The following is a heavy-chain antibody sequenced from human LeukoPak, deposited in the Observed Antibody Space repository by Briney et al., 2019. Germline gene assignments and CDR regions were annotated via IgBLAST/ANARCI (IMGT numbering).Heavy chain of an antibody. Sequence: SQTLSLTCAVSGGSISSGGYSWSWIRQPPGKGLEWIGYIYHSGSTYYNPSLKSRVTISVGRSKNQFSLKLSSVTAADTAVYYCARGSIAARIFDYWGQGTLVTVSS. CDR3: ARGSIAARIFDY. D-gene: IGHD6-6*01. CDR2: IYHSGST. V-gene: IGHV4-30-2*01. CDR1: GGSISSGGYS. J-gene: IGHJ4*02.